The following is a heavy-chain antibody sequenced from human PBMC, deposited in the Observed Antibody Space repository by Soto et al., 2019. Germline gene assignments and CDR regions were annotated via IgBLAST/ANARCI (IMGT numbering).Heavy chain of an antibody. D-gene: IGHD1-7*01. Sequence: SETLSLTCTVSGGSISGYYWSWIRQSPGKGLEWIASIYYNGSTHSNPSLRSRVTISLHTPKNQFSLNLTSVTAADTAIYYCARDEWNYSGWFDPWGQGTLVTVSS. CDR1: GGSISGYY. J-gene: IGHJ5*02. CDR2: IYYNGST. CDR3: ARDEWNYSGWFDP. V-gene: IGHV4-59*01.